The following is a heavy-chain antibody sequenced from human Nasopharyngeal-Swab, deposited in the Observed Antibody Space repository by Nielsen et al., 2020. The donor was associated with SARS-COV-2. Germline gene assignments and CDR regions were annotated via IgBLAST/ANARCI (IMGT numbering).Heavy chain of an antibody. CDR1: SGSISSYY. CDR2: IYYSGST. V-gene: IGHV4-59*08. J-gene: IGHJ4*02. CDR3: ARLGTVYDDYFDS. Sequence: SETLSLTCTVSSGSISSYYWRWIRQPPGKGLEWNGYIYYSGSTNYNPSLKSRVTMSIDTSKNQFSLNLTSVTAADTAVYYCARLGTVYDDYFDSWGQGTLVTVSS. D-gene: IGHD5/OR15-5a*01.